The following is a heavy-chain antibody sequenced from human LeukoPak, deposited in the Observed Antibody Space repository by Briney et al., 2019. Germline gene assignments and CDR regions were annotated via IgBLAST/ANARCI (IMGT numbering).Heavy chain of an antibody. CDR1: GYTFTSYA. V-gene: IGHV7-4-1*02. Sequence: EASVKVSCKASGYTFTSYAMNWVRQAPGQGLEWMGWVNTNTGNPTYAQGFTGRFVFSLDTSVSTAYLQISSLKAEDTAVYYCARVFMVRGVGYYYYYGMDVWGQGTTVTVSS. D-gene: IGHD3-10*01. CDR2: VNTNTGNP. CDR3: ARVFMVRGVGYYYYYGMDV. J-gene: IGHJ6*02.